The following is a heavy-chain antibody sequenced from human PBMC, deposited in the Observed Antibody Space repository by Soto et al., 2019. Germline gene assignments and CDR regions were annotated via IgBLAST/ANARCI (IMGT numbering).Heavy chain of an antibody. V-gene: IGHV4-39*01. CDR3: ARFKVGPDYSSPKEGWYFDL. CDR1: GGSISSSSLY. D-gene: IGHD6-19*01. J-gene: IGHJ2*01. Sequence: LPLTCTVSGGSISSSSLYWGWIRQPPGKGLEWIGSIYYSGSTYYNPSLKSRVTISVDTSKNQFSLKLSSVTAADTAVYYGARFKVGPDYSSPKEGWYFDLWGRGTLVTVSS. CDR2: IYYSGST.